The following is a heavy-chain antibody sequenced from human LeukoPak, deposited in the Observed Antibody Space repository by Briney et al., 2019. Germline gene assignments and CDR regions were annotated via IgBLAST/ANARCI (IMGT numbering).Heavy chain of an antibody. V-gene: IGHV1-2*02. D-gene: IGHD7-27*01. CDR2: INPNSGGT. CDR1: GYTFTGYY. Sequence: ASVKVSCKASGYTFTGYYMHWVRQAPGQGREWMGWINPNSGGTNYAQKFQGRVTMTRDTSISTAYMELSRLRSDDTAVYYCARVANWGSSPIDYWGQGTLVTVSS. J-gene: IGHJ4*02. CDR3: ARVANWGSSPIDY.